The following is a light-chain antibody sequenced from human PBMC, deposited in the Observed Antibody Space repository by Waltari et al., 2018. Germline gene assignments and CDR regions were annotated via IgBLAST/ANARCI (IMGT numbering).Light chain of an antibody. J-gene: IGLJ2*01. Sequence: QSALTQPASVSGSPGQSITISCTGTSSDVGVHHYVSWYQQHPGKAPKLMIYDVSSRPSGVSNRFSASKSGNTASLTISGLQAEDEAHYYCSSYTSSSTQVFGGGTKLTVL. V-gene: IGLV2-14*03. CDR2: DVS. CDR1: SSDVGVHHY. CDR3: SSYTSSSTQV.